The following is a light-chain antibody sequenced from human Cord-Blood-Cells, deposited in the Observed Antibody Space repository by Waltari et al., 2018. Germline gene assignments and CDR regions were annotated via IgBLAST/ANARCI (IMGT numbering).Light chain of an antibody. CDR2: AAS. CDR1: QSISSY. CDR3: QQSYSTPWT. V-gene: IGKV1-39*01. J-gene: IGKJ1*01. Sequence: DIQMTQSPSSLSASVGARVTITFRASQSISSYLNWYQQKPGKAPKLLIYAASSFQSGVPSRFSGSGAGTDFTLTISSLQPEDFATYYCQQSYSTPWTFGQGTKVEIK.